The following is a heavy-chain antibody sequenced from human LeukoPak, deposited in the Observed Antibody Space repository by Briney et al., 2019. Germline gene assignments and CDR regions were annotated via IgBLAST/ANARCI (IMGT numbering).Heavy chain of an antibody. CDR3: AKGPVVTLDF. Sequence: GGSLRLSCAASGFTFSGSAMNWVRQAPANGLEWVSSVNGGGSSTYYADSVKGRFTISRDNSKNTLYLQMNSLRVEDTAVYYCAKGPVVTLDFWGQGTLVTVSS. J-gene: IGHJ4*02. D-gene: IGHD4-23*01. CDR1: GFTFSGSA. CDR2: VNGGGSST. V-gene: IGHV3-23*01.